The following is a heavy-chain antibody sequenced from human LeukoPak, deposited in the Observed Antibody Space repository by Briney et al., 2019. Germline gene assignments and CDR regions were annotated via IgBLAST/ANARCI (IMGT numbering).Heavy chain of an antibody. D-gene: IGHD3-22*01. V-gene: IGHV3-53*01. CDR2: IYSGGST. CDR3: AREPEVVEGAFDI. CDR1: GVTVSSNY. Sequence: GGSLRLSCAASGVTVSSNYMSWVRQAPGKGLEWVSVIYSGGSTYYADSVKGRFTISRDNSKNTLYLQMNSLRAEDTAVYYCAREPEVVEGAFDIWGQGTMVTVSS. J-gene: IGHJ3*02.